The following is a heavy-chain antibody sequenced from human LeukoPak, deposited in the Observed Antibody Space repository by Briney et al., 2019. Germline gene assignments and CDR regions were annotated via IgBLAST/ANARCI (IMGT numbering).Heavy chain of an antibody. Sequence: GGSLRLSCAASGFTFSSYEMNWVRQAPGKGLEWVSYISSSGSTTHYADSVKGRFTVSRDNAKKSLYLQMNSLRAEDTAVYYCARDNYDSSGYYFDWGQGTLVTVPS. CDR3: ARDNYDSSGYYFD. V-gene: IGHV3-48*03. CDR1: GFTFSSYE. D-gene: IGHD3-22*01. J-gene: IGHJ4*02. CDR2: ISSSGSTT.